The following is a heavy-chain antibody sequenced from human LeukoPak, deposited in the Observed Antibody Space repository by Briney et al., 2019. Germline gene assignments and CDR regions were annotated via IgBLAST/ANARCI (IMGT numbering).Heavy chain of an antibody. Sequence: SQTLSLTCTVSGGSISSGSYFWSWIRQPAGKGLEWIGRIYTSGSTNYNPSLKGRVTISVDTSKNQFSLKLSSVTAADTAVYYCARVVVYDSSGYYLSFDYWGQGTLVTVSS. V-gene: IGHV4-61*02. D-gene: IGHD3-22*01. J-gene: IGHJ4*02. CDR1: GGSISSGSYF. CDR2: IYTSGST. CDR3: ARVVVYDSSGYYLSFDY.